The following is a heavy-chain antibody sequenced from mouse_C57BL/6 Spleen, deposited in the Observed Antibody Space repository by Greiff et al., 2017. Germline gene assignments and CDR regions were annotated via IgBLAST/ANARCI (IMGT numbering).Heavy chain of an antibody. V-gene: IGHV5-9-1*02. D-gene: IGHD2-2*01. CDR1: GFTFSSYA. CDR3: TRDYGSLYYYAMDY. CDR2: ISSGGDYI. J-gene: IGHJ4*01. Sequence: EVKLVESGEGLVKPGGSLKLSCAASGFTFSSYAMSWVRQTPEKRLEWVAYISSGGDYIYYADTVKGRFTISRDNARNTLYLQMSSLKSEDTAMYYCTRDYGSLYYYAMDYWGQGTSVTVSS.